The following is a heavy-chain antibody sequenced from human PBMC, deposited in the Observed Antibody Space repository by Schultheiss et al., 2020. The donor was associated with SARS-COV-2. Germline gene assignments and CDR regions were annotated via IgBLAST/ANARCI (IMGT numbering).Heavy chain of an antibody. CDR2: IWYDGSNK. Sequence: GGSLRLSCAASGFTFSSYGMHWVRQAPVKGLEWVAVIWYDGSNKYYADSVKGRFTISRDNSKNTLYLQMNSLRAEDTAIYYCARGYNGHSVEVGFDYWGQGTLVTVSS. D-gene: IGHD4-23*01. V-gene: IGHV3-33*01. CDR1: GFTFSSYG. CDR3: ARGYNGHSVEVGFDY. J-gene: IGHJ4*02.